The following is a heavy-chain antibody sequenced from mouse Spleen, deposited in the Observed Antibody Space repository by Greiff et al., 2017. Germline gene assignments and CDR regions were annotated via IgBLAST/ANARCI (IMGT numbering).Heavy chain of an antibody. J-gene: IGHJ4*01. Sequence: VQLQESGAELVRPGTSVKVSCKASGYAFTNYLIEWVKQRPGQGLEWIGVINPGSGGTNYNEKFKGKATLTADKSSSTAYMQLSSLTSEDSAVYFCARYYGSSYYAMDYWGQGTSVTGSS. CDR3: ARYYGSSYYAMDY. CDR2: INPGSGGT. D-gene: IGHD1-1*01. CDR1: GYAFTNYL. V-gene: IGHV1-54*01.